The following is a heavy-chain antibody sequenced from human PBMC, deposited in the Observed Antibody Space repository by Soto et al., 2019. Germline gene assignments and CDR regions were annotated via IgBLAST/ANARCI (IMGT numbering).Heavy chain of an antibody. Sequence: ASVKVSCKASGGTFSSYTISWVRQAPGQGLEWMGRIIPILGIANYAQKFQGRVTITADKSTSTAYMELSSLRSEDTAVYYCLIQPSGYSSGWYGPYFDYWGQGTLVTVSS. CDR2: IIPILGIA. CDR1: GGTFSSYT. D-gene: IGHD6-19*01. V-gene: IGHV1-69*02. J-gene: IGHJ4*02. CDR3: LIQPSGYSSGWYGPYFDY.